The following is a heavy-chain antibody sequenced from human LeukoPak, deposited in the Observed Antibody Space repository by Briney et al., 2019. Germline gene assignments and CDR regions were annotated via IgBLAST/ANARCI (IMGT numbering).Heavy chain of an antibody. J-gene: IGHJ4*02. D-gene: IGHD2-8*01. V-gene: IGHV1-46*01. Sequence: ASVKVSCKASGYTFTSYYMHWVRQAPGQGLEWMGIINPSGGSTSYAQKFQGRVTMTRDTSTSTVYMELSSLRSEDTAVYYCARDSSGKLRMVDAFDIWGQGTLVTVSS. CDR2: INPSGGST. CDR1: GYTFTSYY. CDR3: ARDSSGKLRMVDAFDI.